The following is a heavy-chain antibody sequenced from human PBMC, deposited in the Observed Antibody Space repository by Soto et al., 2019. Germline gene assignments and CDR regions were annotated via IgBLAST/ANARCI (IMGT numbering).Heavy chain of an antibody. CDR3: ARHVAVGFGGYYYYMDV. CDR2: IYYSGST. CDR1: GGSISSYY. V-gene: IGHV4-59*08. Sequence: SETLSLTCTVSGGSISSYYWSWIRQPPGKGLEWIGYIYYSGSTNYNPSLKSRVTISVDTSKNQFSLKLSSVTAADTAVYYCARHVAVGFGGYYYYMDVWGKGTTVTVS. D-gene: IGHD3-10*01. J-gene: IGHJ6*03.